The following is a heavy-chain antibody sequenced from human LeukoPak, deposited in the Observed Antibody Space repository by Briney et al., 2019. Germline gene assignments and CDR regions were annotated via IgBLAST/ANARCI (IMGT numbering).Heavy chain of an antibody. V-gene: IGHV4-39*01. CDR2: VYYRGRT. CDR3: ARPLDTSLANPFDI. J-gene: IGHJ3*02. Sequence: SETLSLTCTVSGASISSSSYFWGWIRQSPGKGLEYIGSVYYRGRTYYNPSLKSRVTISLDTSTNQFSLRLTSVTAADTAVYYCARPLDTSLANPFDIWGHGTMVTVSS. D-gene: IGHD3-16*01. CDR1: GASISSSSYF.